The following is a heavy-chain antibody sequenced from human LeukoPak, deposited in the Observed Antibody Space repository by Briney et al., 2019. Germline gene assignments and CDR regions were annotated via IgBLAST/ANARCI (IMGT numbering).Heavy chain of an antibody. D-gene: IGHD3-10*01. V-gene: IGHV3-23*01. J-gene: IGHJ4*02. CDR1: GFTFSAYA. CDR2: IGGDNKR. Sequence: PGGSLRLSCEASGFTFSAYAITWVRQAPGKGLEWVSSIGGDNKRHDSESVKGRFAISRDNSKSMLFLQLNSLRAEDTALYYCARDRSEYGSMSYKYFDYWGQGTLVTVSP. CDR3: ARDRSEYGSMSYKYFDY.